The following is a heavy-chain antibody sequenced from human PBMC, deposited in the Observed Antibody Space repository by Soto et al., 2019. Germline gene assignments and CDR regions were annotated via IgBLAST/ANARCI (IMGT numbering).Heavy chain of an antibody. CDR2: ISVDGRDT. CDR3: ARGFISLGYFDS. J-gene: IGHJ4*02. Sequence: GGSLRLSCAASGFTLSDYWMHWVRQVPGKGLLWVSRISVDGRDTTYADSVKGRFTISRDNAKNTLSLQMGGLRAEDTAIYYCARGFISLGYFDSWGQGTLVTVSS. CDR1: GFTLSDYW. V-gene: IGHV3-74*03. D-gene: IGHD2-21*01.